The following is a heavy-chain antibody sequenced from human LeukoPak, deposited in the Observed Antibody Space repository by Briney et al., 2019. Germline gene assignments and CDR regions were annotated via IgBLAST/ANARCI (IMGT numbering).Heavy chain of an antibody. J-gene: IGHJ6*02. D-gene: IGHD3-22*01. Sequence: GGSLRLSCAASGFAFSSYNMNWVRQAPGKGLEWISYIGSSGSPTHYADSVGGRFTISRDNAKNSLYLQMNSLGDEDTAVYFCARRPYSDTSGRLSDVWGQGTTVTVSS. CDR1: GFAFSSYN. CDR3: ARRPYSDTSGRLSDV. CDR2: IGSSGSPT. V-gene: IGHV3-48*02.